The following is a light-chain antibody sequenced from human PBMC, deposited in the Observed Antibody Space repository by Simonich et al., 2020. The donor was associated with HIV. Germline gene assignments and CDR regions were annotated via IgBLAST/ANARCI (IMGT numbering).Light chain of an antibody. CDR2: WAA. CDR3: QQYYSTPLT. V-gene: IGKV4-1*01. Sequence: DIVMTQSPDSLAVSLGERATLNCKSSQSVLSSSKNKNYLAWYQQKPGQPPKLLIYWAATREAGVPDRFSGSGSGTDFTLTISSRQAEDVAVYYCQQYYSTPLTFGGGTKVEIK. J-gene: IGKJ4*01. CDR1: QSVLSSSKNKNY.